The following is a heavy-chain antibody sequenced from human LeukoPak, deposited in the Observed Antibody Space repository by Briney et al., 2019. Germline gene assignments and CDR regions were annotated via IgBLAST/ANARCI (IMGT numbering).Heavy chain of an antibody. CDR1: GYTFTGYY. Sequence: GASVKVSCKAPGYTFTGYYMHWVRQAPGQGLEWMGRINPNSGGTNYAQKFQGRVTMTRDTSISTAYMELSTLRSDDTAVYYCAREDLNTILGAFDIWGQGTMVTVSS. V-gene: IGHV1-2*06. J-gene: IGHJ3*02. CDR2: INPNSGGT. D-gene: IGHD2/OR15-2a*01. CDR3: AREDLNTILGAFDI.